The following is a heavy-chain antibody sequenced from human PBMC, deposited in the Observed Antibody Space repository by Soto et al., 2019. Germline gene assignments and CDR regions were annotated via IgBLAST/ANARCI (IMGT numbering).Heavy chain of an antibody. D-gene: IGHD3-22*01. CDR3: ARVEDYFDSSGYNH. CDR2: ISYNGNT. J-gene: IGHJ5*02. Sequence: ASVKVSCKASGYSFTNYGITWVRQAPGQGLEWMGWISYNGNTNYAQNLQGRVTMTTDTSTNTAYMELRGLSSDDTAVYYCARVEDYFDSSGYNHLGQGTLLTVCS. V-gene: IGHV1-18*04. CDR1: GYSFTNYG.